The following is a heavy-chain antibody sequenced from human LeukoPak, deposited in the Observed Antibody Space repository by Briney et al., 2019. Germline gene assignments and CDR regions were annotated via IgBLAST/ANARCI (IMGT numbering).Heavy chain of an antibody. CDR3: ANKDYGDVDY. J-gene: IGHJ4*02. V-gene: IGHV3-23*01. D-gene: IGHD4-17*01. CDR2: ISGSGGST. CDR1: GFTFSSYG. Sequence: GGSLRLSCAASGFTFSSYGMSWVRQAPGKGLEWVSAISGSGGSTYYADSVKGRFTISRDNSKNTLYLQMNSLRAEDTAVYYCANKDYGDVDYWGQGTLVTVSS.